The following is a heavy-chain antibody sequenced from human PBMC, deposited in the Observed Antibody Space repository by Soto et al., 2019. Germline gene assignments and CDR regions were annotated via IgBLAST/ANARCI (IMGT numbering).Heavy chain of an antibody. D-gene: IGHD6-6*01. Sequence: QVQLVQSGAEVKKPGASAKVSCKASGYTFTSYGISWVRQAPGQGLEWMGWISAYNGNTNYAQKLQGRVTMTTDTSTSTAYMELRSLRSDDTAVYYCARDHSSSSYNYYYGMDVWGQGTTVTVSS. CDR1: GYTFTSYG. J-gene: IGHJ6*02. CDR2: ISAYNGNT. CDR3: ARDHSSSSYNYYYGMDV. V-gene: IGHV1-18*01.